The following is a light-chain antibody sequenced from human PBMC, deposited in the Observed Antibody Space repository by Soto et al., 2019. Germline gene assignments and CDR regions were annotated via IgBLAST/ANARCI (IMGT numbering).Light chain of an antibody. J-gene: IGLJ1*01. CDR2: EVS. CDR3: NAQADNGKHV. V-gene: IGLV2-8*01. Sequence: VLTQPPSASGSPGQSVTISCTGNSNDVGHSSFISWYQQHPGKGPKLIIYEVSKRPSGVPDRFSGSKSGNTASLSVSGLQDEDEADYFCNAQADNGKHVFGTGTKLTVL. CDR1: SNDVGHSSF.